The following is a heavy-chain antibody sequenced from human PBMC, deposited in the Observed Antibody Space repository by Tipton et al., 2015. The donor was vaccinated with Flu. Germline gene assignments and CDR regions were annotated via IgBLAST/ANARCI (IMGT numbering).Heavy chain of an antibody. CDR1: GASIHSSS. J-gene: IGHJ4*02. Sequence: TLSLTCTVPGASIHSSSWNWIRQPPGKGLEWIGNISYIGGTNYNPSLKSRVFLSMDPSKNQFYLKLHSVTAADTAVYYCARGVGTSWFTTKWGQGTHVTVS. CDR3: ARGVGTSWFTTK. D-gene: IGHD6-13*01. CDR2: ISYIGGT. V-gene: IGHV4-59*12.